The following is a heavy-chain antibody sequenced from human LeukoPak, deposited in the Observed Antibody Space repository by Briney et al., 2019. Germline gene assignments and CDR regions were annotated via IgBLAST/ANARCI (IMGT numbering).Heavy chain of an antibody. D-gene: IGHD3-3*01. CDR2: IYYSGST. Sequence: SETLSLTCTVSGGSISSYYWSWIRQPPGKGLEWIGYIYYSGSTNYNPSLKSRVTISVDTSKNQFSLKLSSVTAADTAVYYCASSYCDFWSGYDSNWFDPWGQGTLVTVSS. V-gene: IGHV4-59*01. J-gene: IGHJ5*02. CDR1: GGSISSYY. CDR3: ASSYCDFWSGYDSNWFDP.